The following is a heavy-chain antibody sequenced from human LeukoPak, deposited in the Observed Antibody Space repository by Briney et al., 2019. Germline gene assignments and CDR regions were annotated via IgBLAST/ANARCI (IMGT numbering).Heavy chain of an antibody. Sequence: NTSETLSLTCTVSGGSISSYYWSWIRQPPGKGLEWIGYIYYSGSTNYNPSLNSRVTISVDTSRNQFSLRLSSVTAADTAIYYCTRLANYDFWNGPYPHDAFDIWGQGTMVTVSS. CDR1: GGSISSYY. J-gene: IGHJ3*02. CDR3: TRLANYDFWNGPYPHDAFDI. CDR2: IYYSGST. D-gene: IGHD3-3*01. V-gene: IGHV4-59*08.